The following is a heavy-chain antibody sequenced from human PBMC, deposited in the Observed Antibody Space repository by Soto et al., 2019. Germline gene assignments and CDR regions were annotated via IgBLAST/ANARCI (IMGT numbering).Heavy chain of an antibody. CDR3: ARTGSGDYALDY. CDR2: IYWDDVK. V-gene: IGHV2-5*02. J-gene: IGHJ4*02. CDR1: GFSLSTGGVG. D-gene: IGHD4-17*01. Sequence: QITLKESGPTLVKPTQTLTLTCTLSGFSLSTGGVGVGWIRQSPGKALEWLAVIYWDDVKHYSPSLERRLTITKDTSGSEVVLTMTNMDPVDTATYYCARTGSGDYALDYWGQGILVTVSS.